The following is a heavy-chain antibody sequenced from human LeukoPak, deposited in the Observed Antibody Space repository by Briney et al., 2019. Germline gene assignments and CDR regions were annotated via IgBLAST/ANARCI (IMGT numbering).Heavy chain of an antibody. CDR2: ISYDGSNK. Sequence: GGSLRLSCAASGFTFSSYGMHWVRQAPGKGLEWVAVISYDGSNKYYADSVKGRFTISRDNAKNSLYLQINSLRAEDTAVYYCARRAQWPPLDYYYMDVWGKGTTVTVSS. CDR3: ARRAQWPPLDYYYMDV. D-gene: IGHD6-19*01. J-gene: IGHJ6*03. CDR1: GFTFSSYG. V-gene: IGHV3-30*03.